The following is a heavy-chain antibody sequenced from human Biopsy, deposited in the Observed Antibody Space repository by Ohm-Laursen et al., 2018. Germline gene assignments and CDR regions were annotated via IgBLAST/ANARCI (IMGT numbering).Heavy chain of an antibody. CDR2: INQSGRT. V-gene: IGHV4-34*08. J-gene: IGHJ4*02. D-gene: IGHD2-15*01. CDR1: GKTFSDYY. CDR3: GNEVHGRDY. Sequence: TLSLTCEVYGKTFSDYYWSWIRQPPGKGLEWIGQINQSGRTNYNPSLKSRVNISADESNNQFSLKLTSVTSADTAVYFCGNEVHGRDYWGLGALVTVSS.